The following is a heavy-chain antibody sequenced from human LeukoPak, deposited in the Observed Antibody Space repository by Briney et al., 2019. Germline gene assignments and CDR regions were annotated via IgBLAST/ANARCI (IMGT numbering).Heavy chain of an antibody. CDR3: ERYSSSSGGASYYLDY. Sequence: PGGSLRLSCTGSGFTLRNYWMHWVRRVSGKRLVWVSRISGDGSVTNYADSVQGRFTISRDNAENILYLQINNLRSEDTAVYYCERYSSSSGGASYYLDYWGHGTLVTVSS. J-gene: IGHJ4*01. CDR2: ISGDGSVT. V-gene: IGHV3-74*01. D-gene: IGHD6-6*01. CDR1: GFTLRNYW.